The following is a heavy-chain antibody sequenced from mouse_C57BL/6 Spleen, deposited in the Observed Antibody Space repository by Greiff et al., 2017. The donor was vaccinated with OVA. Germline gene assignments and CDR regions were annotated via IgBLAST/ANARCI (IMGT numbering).Heavy chain of an antibody. V-gene: IGHV1-52*01. CDR2: IDPSDSET. Sequence: VQLQQPGAELVRPGASVKLSCKASGYTFTSYWLHWVKQRPIQGLEWIGNIDPSDSETHYNQKFKDKATLTVDKSSSPAYMQLSSLTSEDSAVYYRESGLFYAMDYWGQGTSVTVSS. CDR1: GYTFTSYW. D-gene: IGHD3-1*01. CDR3: ESGLFYAMDY. J-gene: IGHJ4*01.